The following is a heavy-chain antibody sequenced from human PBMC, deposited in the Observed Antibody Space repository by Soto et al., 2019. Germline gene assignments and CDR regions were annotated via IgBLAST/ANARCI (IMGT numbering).Heavy chain of an antibody. Sequence: SETLSLTCAVYGGSFSGYYWSWIRQPPGKGLEWIGEINHSGSTNYNPSLKSRVTISVDTSKNQFSLKLSSVTAADTAVYYCARAYDYIWGSPHYWGQGTLVTVSS. CDR1: GGSFSGYY. CDR2: INHSGST. D-gene: IGHD3-16*01. CDR3: ARAYDYIWGSPHY. J-gene: IGHJ4*02. V-gene: IGHV4-34*01.